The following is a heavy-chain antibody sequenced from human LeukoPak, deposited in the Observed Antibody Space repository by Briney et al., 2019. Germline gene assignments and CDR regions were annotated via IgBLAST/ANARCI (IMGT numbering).Heavy chain of an antibody. CDR1: GYTLSDYG. J-gene: IGHJ5*02. CDR3: ARVGSSGEFDL. CDR2: ISGFNGKT. Sequence: GASVKVSCKSSGYTLSDYGFIWVRQAPGQGLEWMGWISGFNGKTNYAVRVQDRLTLTTDTSTNTTTMDLRGLRPDDTAMYYCARVGSSGEFDLWGQGTLLTVSS. V-gene: IGHV1-18*01. D-gene: IGHD6-13*01.